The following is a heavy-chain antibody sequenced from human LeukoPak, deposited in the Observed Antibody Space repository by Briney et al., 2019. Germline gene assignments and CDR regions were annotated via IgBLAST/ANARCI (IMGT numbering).Heavy chain of an antibody. V-gene: IGHV3-66*01. Sequence: GSLRLSCAASGFTASSNYMSWVRQAPGKGLEWVSVIYSGGSTYYADSVKGRFTISRDNSKNTLYLQMNSLRAEDTAVYYCATTTDTAMVIGDPVDYWGQGTLVTVSS. CDR2: IYSGGST. CDR3: ATTTDTAMVIGDPVDY. J-gene: IGHJ4*02. CDR1: GFTASSNY. D-gene: IGHD5-18*01.